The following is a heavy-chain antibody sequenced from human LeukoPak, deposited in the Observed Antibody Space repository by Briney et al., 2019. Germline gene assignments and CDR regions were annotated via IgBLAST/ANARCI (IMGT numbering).Heavy chain of an antibody. CDR3: ARAPQYYYDSSGYYGFDY. Sequence: SQTLSLTCTVSGGSISSGGYYWSWISQHPGKGLEWIGYIYYSGSTYYNPSLKSRVTISVDTSKNQFSLKLSSVTAADTAVYYCARAPQYYYDSSGYYGFDYWGQGTLVTVSS. CDR1: GGSISSGGYY. CDR2: IYYSGST. V-gene: IGHV4-31*03. D-gene: IGHD3-22*01. J-gene: IGHJ4*02.